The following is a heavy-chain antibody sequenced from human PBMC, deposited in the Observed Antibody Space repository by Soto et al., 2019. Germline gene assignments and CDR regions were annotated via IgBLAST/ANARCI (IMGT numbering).Heavy chain of an antibody. CDR1: GGSISSGGYY. CDR3: ASVAAAGNWFDP. V-gene: IGHV4-31*03. Sequence: SSVPLSLTCTVSGGSISSGGYYWSWIRQHPGKGLEWIGYIYYSGSTYYNPSLKSRVTISVDTSKNQFSLKLSSVTAADTAVYYCASVAAAGNWFDPWGQGTLVTVSS. D-gene: IGHD6-13*01. CDR2: IYYSGST. J-gene: IGHJ5*02.